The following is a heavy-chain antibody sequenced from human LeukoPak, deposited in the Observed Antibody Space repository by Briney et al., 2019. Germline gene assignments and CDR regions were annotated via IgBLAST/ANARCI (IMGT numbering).Heavy chain of an antibody. D-gene: IGHD6-19*01. CDR3: AKEKKSGGWSIDY. CDR2: ISDGGDYT. CDR1: GYTFSSYA. Sequence: HTGGSLRLSCAASGYTFSSYAMSWVRQAPGKGLEWVSGISDGGDYTYYADSVKGRFTISRDNSKNTLYLQMNSLRADDTAMYHCAKEKKSGGWSIDYWGQGALVTVSS. V-gene: IGHV3-23*01. J-gene: IGHJ4*02.